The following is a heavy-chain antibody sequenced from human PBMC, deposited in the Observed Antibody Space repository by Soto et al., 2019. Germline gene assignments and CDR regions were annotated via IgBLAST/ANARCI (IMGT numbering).Heavy chain of an antibody. CDR2: ICPSDSDT. J-gene: IGHJ6*02. CDR3: ARHRISSGYNNYGMDV. CDR1: GYSFTSYW. V-gene: IGHV5-51*01. Sequence: PGEALNSSCKCSGYSFTSYWIGGVRHLPGKGLEWMGIICPSDSDTRYSTSFQGQVTISADKSISTANLQWSSLKASDTAMYYGARHRISSGYNNYGMDVWGQGTTVTVSS. D-gene: IGHD6-19*01.